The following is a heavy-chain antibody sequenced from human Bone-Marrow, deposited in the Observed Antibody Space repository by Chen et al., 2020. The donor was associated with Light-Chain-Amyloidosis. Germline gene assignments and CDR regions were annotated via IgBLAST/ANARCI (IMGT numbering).Heavy chain of an antibody. CDR2: VSGSTVST. V-gene: IGHV3-23*04. J-gene: IGHJ4*02. CDR3: TRKGGYFGV. CDR1: GFNFSSFG. D-gene: IGHD3-22*01. Sequence: VQLGESGGGLVQPGGSLRLSCATSGFNFSSFGMSWVRQAPGRGLEWVSTVSGSTVSTYYAGAVKGRFIISRDTSKCTLYLQMNSLRAGNASVYFCTRKGGYFGVWGQGALVTVSS.